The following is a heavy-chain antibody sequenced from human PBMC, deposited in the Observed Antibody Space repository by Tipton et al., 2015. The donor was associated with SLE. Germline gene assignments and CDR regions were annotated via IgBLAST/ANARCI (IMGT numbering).Heavy chain of an antibody. V-gene: IGHV4-4*02. D-gene: IGHD4-17*01. Sequence: TLPLTCAVSGDSISNNNWWTWVRQRPGKGLEWIGEIHHIGNTNQNPSLKSRVTISIDKSKNQFSLKLRSVTAADTAVYYCARYPATVTSSAPFNGLDIWGQGTLVIVSS. CDR1: GDSISNNNW. J-gene: IGHJ3*02. CDR3: ARYPATVTSSAPFNGLDI. CDR2: IHHIGNT.